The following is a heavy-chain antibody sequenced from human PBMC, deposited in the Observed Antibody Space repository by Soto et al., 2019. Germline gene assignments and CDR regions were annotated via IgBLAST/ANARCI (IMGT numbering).Heavy chain of an antibody. CDR1: GGAVSGYS. J-gene: IGHJ3*02. CDR3: ARLGTTVTTEAFDI. CDR2: INHSGST. D-gene: IGHD4-17*01. Sequence: ETLSLPFAVYGGAVSGYSGNWIRQPPGKGLGWIGEINHSGSTNYNPSLKSRVTISVDTSKNQFSLKLRSVTAADTAVYYCARLGTTVTTEAFDIRGQATMVTISS. V-gene: IGHV4-34*01.